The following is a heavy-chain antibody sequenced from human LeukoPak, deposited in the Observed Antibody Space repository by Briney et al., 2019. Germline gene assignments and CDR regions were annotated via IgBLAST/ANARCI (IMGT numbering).Heavy chain of an antibody. Sequence: SETLSLTCAVYGGSFSGYYWSWIRQPPGKGLEWIGEINHSGSTNYNPSLKSRVTISVDTSKNQFSLKLSSVTAADTAVYYCARVHLGYYFDYWGQGTLVTVSS. V-gene: IGHV4-34*01. CDR2: INHSGST. CDR3: ARVHLGYYFDY. J-gene: IGHJ4*02. CDR1: GGSFSGYY. D-gene: IGHD7-27*01.